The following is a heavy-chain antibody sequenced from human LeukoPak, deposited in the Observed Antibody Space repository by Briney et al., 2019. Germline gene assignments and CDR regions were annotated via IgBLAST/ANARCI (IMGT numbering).Heavy chain of an antibody. J-gene: IGHJ4*02. V-gene: IGHV3-30*04. CDR3: AIPRYGGNYYFDY. CDR2: ISYDVSNK. Sequence: GGSLRLSCAASGFTFSSYALHWVRQAPGKGLEWVAVISYDVSNKNYADSVKGRFTISRDNSKNMWYLQMNSLRVEDTAVYYRAIPRYGGNYYFDYWGQGTLVTVSS. CDR1: GFTFSSYA. D-gene: IGHD4-23*01.